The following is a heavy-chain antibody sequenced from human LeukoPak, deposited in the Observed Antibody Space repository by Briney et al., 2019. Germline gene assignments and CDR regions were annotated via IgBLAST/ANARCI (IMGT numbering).Heavy chain of an antibody. CDR1: GFTFSSYD. D-gene: IGHD2-2*01. CDR3: ARGRYCSSTSCYGKNAFDY. V-gene: IGHV3-13*05. CDR2: IGTAGDP. Sequence: GGSLRLSCAASGFTFSSYDMHWVRQATGKGLEWVSAIGTAGDPYYPGSVKGGFTICRENAKNSLYLQMNSLRAGDTAVYYCARGRYCSSTSCYGKNAFDYWGQGTLVTVSS. J-gene: IGHJ4*02.